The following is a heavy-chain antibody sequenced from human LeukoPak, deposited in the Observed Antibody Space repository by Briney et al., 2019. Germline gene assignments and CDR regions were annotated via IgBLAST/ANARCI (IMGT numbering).Heavy chain of an antibody. V-gene: IGHV3-23*01. CDR1: GFTLSSFR. D-gene: IGHD3-9*01. CDR3: AKGASIHVTGPDF. CDR2: IIDSGGT. Sequence: PGGSLGLSCAASGFTLSSFRMSWVRQAPGKGLEWVSRIIDSGGTNYADSVKGRFTISRDNSKNTLYLQMNSLRVEDTAVYYCAKGASIHVTGPDFWGPGTLVTVSS. J-gene: IGHJ4*02.